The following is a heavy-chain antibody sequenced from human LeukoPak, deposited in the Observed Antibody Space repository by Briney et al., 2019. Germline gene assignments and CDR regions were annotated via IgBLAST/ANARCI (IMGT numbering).Heavy chain of an antibody. CDR3: ARDRD. D-gene: IGHD3-10*01. CDR2: ISNEGSYK. CDR1: GFSFNNFG. J-gene: IGHJ4*02. Sequence: GGSLRLSCTASGFSFNNFGMHWVRQAPGKGLEWVAGISNEGSYKFYADSVKGRITISRDNAKNSLYLQMNSLRAEDTAVYYCARDRDWGQGTLVTVSS. V-gene: IGHV3-30*03.